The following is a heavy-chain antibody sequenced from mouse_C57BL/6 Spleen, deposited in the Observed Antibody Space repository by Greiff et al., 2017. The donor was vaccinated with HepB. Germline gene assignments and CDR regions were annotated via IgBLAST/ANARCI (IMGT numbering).Heavy chain of an antibody. Sequence: VQLQQSGAELVRPGTSVKVSCKASGYAFTNYLIEWVKQRPGQGLEWIGVINPGSGGTNYNEKFKGKATLTADKASSTAYMQLSSLTSEDSAVYFCAREGTTVVAPNAMDYWGQGTSVTVSS. CDR2: INPGSGGT. CDR3: AREGTTVVAPNAMDY. J-gene: IGHJ4*01. D-gene: IGHD1-1*01. V-gene: IGHV1-54*01. CDR1: GYAFTNYL.